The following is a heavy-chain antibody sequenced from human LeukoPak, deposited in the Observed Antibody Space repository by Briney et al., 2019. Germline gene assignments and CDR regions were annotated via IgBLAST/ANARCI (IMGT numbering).Heavy chain of an antibody. V-gene: IGHV1-8*01. J-gene: IGHJ3*02. CDR2: MNPNSGNT. D-gene: IGHD3-10*01. CDR3: ATGEFGDNAFDI. Sequence: ASVTVSCKASGYTFTSYDINWVRQATGQGLEWMGWMNPNSGNTVYAQKFQGRVTMTRNTSISTAYMELSSLRSEDTAVYYCATGEFGDNAFDIWGQGTMVTVSS. CDR1: GYTFTSYD.